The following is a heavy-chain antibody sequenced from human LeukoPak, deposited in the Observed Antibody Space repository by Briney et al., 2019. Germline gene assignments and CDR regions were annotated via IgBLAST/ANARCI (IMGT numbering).Heavy chain of an antibody. CDR1: GYTFSSNG. CDR2: ISAYNGNT. Sequence: ASVKVSCKASGYTFSSNGISWVRQAPGQGLEWMGWISAYNGNTNYAQKLQGRVTMTTDTSTSTAYMELRSLRSDDTAVYYCARDRHSYDPLDYDYYCAIDVWGQGTTVTVSS. J-gene: IGHJ6*02. V-gene: IGHV1-18*01. D-gene: IGHD3-3*01. CDR3: ARDRHSYDPLDYDYYCAIDV.